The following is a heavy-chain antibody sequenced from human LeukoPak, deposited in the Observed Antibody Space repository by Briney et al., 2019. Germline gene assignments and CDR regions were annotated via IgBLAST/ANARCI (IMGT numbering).Heavy chain of an antibody. CDR2: ISSSSSYI. Sequence: GGSLRLSCAASGFTFSSYSMNWVRQAPGKGLEWVSSISSSSSYIYYADSVKGRFTISRDNAKNSLYLQMNSLRAEDTAVYYCARDISGWYREGNWFDPWGQGTPVIVSS. D-gene: IGHD6-19*01. CDR3: ARDISGWYREGNWFDP. J-gene: IGHJ5*02. V-gene: IGHV3-21*01. CDR1: GFTFSSYS.